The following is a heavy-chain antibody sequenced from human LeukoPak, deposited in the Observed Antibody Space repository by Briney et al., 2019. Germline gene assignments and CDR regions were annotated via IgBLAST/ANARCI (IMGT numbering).Heavy chain of an antibody. D-gene: IGHD2-21*01. V-gene: IGHV4-34*01. CDR2: INHSGST. Sequence: SETLSLTCAVYGGSFSGYYWSWIRQPPGKGLEWIGEINHSGSTNYNPSLKSRVTISVDTSKNQFSLKLSSVTAADTAVYYCARHSANPHFDYWGQGTLVTVSS. J-gene: IGHJ4*02. CDR3: ARHSANPHFDY. CDR1: GGSFSGYY.